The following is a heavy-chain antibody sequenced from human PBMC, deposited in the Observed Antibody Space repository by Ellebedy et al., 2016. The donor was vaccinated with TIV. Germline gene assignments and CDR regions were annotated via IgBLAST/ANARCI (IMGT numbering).Heavy chain of an antibody. J-gene: IGHJ4*02. Sequence: GGSLRLSXAASGFTFSSYGMHWVRQAPGKGLEWVAVISYDGSNKYYADSVKGRFTISRDRAKNTLYLQMNSLTAEDTAVYYCVRAAKDGYNWVSIDYWGQGTLVTVSS. CDR3: VRAAKDGYNWVSIDY. V-gene: IGHV3-30*03. CDR1: GFTFSSYG. CDR2: ISYDGSNK. D-gene: IGHD5-24*01.